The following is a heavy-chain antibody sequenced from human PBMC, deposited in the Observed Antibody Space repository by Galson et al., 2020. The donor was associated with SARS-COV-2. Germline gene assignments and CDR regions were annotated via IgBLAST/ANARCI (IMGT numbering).Heavy chain of an antibody. CDR2: IYPGDSDT. D-gene: IGHD3-16*01. CDR3: ARRGSGSTIQD. CDR1: GYSFSTSW. J-gene: IGHJ1*01. V-gene: IGHV5-51*01. Sequence: GESLKISCKGSGYSFSTSWIGWARQMPGKGLEWMGIIYPGDSDTRYSRSFQGQVTFSADKSINTAYLQWSSLKASDTAIYYCARRGSGSTIQDWGQGTLVTVSS.